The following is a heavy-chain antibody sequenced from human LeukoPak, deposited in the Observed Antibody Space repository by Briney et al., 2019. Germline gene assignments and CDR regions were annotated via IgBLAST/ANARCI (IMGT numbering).Heavy chain of an antibody. CDR3: ARDGRFLEWLLWDDAFDI. J-gene: IGHJ3*02. Sequence: ASVKVSCKASGYTFTNFGISWVRQAPGRGLEWMGWISAYNDNTNLAQKFQGRVTMTTDTSTSTAYMEVRSLRSDDTAVYYCARDGRFLEWLLWDDAFDIWGQGTMVTVSS. V-gene: IGHV1-18*01. CDR1: GYTFTNFG. D-gene: IGHD3-3*01. CDR2: ISAYNDNT.